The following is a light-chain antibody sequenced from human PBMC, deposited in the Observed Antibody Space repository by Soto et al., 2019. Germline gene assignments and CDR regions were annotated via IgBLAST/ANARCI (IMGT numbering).Light chain of an antibody. J-gene: IGLJ1*01. CDR2: KDN. V-gene: IGLV3-25*02. CDR3: QSSDSSGRYPYV. CDR1: ALPKQY. Sequence: SYDLRQPPSVSVSPGQTARITCSGDALPKQYAYWYQQKPGQAPVVVIYKDNGRPSGIPERFSGSSSGTTVTLTISGVQAEGEAYYYCQSSDSSGRYPYVFGTGTKVTVL.